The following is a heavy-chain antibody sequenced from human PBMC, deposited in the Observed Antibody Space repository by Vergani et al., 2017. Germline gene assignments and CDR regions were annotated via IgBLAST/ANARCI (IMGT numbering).Heavy chain of an antibody. V-gene: IGHV3-21*06. CDR2: ISMSSTFT. D-gene: IGHD3-10*01. J-gene: IGHJ4*02. CDR3: ARDRWDDYGSGTYPHRPLFDS. Sequence: EVQLVESGGGLVQPGGSLRVSCSASGFTFDSYSMNWVRQAPGKGLEWVSSISMSSTFTYYADSVKGRFTISRDNAENTVYLRMNSLRVEDTAVYYCARDRWDDYGSGTYPHRPLFDSWGQGTLVTVSP. CDR1: GFTFDSYS.